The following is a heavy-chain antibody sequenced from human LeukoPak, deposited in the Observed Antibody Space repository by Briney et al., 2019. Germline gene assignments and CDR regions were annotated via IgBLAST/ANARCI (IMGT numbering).Heavy chain of an antibody. Sequence: GGCLRLSRAASGFTFSSYAISGVRQAPRKGLEWGSGINGSGGRTYYPDSVKGRVTISRDNSQNTLYLQMNTLRAENTAVYYRAKDEDSSRWHWAAFDIWGQGTMVSVS. J-gene: IGHJ3*02. CDR2: INGSGGRT. V-gene: IGHV3-23*01. CDR3: AKDEDSSRWHWAAFDI. CDR1: GFTFSSYA. D-gene: IGHD6-13*01.